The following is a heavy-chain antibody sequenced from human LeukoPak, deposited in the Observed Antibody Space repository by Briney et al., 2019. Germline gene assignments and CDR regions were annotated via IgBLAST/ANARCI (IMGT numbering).Heavy chain of an antibody. CDR2: IKQDGSEK. Sequence: PGGSLRLSCAASGFTFSSYWMSWVRQAPGKGLEWVANIKQDGSEKYYVDSVKGRFTISRDNAKNSLYLQMNSLRAEDTAVYYCANAKNVDYTYYFDYWGQGTLVIVSS. V-gene: IGHV3-7*01. CDR1: GFTFSSYW. CDR3: ANAKNVDYTYYFDY. J-gene: IGHJ4*02. D-gene: IGHD4-11*01.